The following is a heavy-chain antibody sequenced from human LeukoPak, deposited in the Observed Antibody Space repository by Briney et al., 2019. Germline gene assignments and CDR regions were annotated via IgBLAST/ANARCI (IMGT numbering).Heavy chain of an antibody. J-gene: IGHJ4*02. Sequence: SETLSLTCTVSGGSISSYYWSWIRQPPGKGLEWIGYIYYSGSTNYNPSLKSRVTISVDTSKNQFSLKLSSVTAADTAVYYCARRSWDSSGWYLDYWGQGTLVTVSS. CDR2: IYYSGST. CDR1: GGSISSYY. V-gene: IGHV4-59*08. CDR3: ARRSWDSSGWYLDY. D-gene: IGHD6-19*01.